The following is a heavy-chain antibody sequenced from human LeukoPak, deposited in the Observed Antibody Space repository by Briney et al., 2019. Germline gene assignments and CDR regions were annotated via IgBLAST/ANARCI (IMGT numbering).Heavy chain of an antibody. J-gene: IGHJ4*02. CDR3: ARPAGPYCGGDCYSGVDY. CDR1: GYSFTSYW. Sequence: GESLKIPCKGSGYSFTSYWIGWVRQMPGKGLEWMGIIYPGDSDTGYSPSFQGQVTISADKSISTAYLQWSSLKASDTAMYYCARPAGPYCGGDCYSGVDYWGQGTLVTVSS. CDR2: IYPGDSDT. V-gene: IGHV5-51*01. D-gene: IGHD2-21*02.